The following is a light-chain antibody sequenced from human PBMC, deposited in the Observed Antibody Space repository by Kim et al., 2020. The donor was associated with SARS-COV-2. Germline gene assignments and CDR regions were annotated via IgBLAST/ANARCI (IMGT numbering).Light chain of an antibody. CDR1: KLGDNY. J-gene: IGLJ2*01. CDR2: QDS. Sequence: VAPGQTASITCSGDKLGDNYACWYQQKPGQYPVLVIYQDSKRPSGIPERFSGSNSGNTATLTISGTQAMDEADYYCQAWDSSTVVFGGGTQLTVL. V-gene: IGLV3-1*01. CDR3: QAWDSSTVV.